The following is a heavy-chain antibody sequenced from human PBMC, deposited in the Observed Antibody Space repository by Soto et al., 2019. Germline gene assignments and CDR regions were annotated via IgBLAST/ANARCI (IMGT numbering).Heavy chain of an antibody. V-gene: IGHV4-30-2*01. CDR1: GGSISSGGYS. Sequence: PSETLSLTCAVSGGSISSGGYSWSWIRQPPGKGLEWIGYIYHSVSTYYNQSLKSRVTISVDRSKNQFSLKLSSVTAADTAVYYCARGPPFGYWGQGTLVTVPS. J-gene: IGHJ4*02. CDR2: IYHSVST. CDR3: ARGPPFGY.